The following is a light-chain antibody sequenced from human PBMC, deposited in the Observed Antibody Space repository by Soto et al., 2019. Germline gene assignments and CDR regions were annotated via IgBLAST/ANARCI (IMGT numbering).Light chain of an antibody. J-gene: IGKJ5*01. Sequence: EVVLTQSPVTLSLSSGQRATLSCRASQSFRGLLAWYQQKNGQAPRXIIYDAYNRATGIPPRFSGSGYGTDFNLTISSLETEDSAVYYCQQRHMWPTTFGQGTRLEIK. CDR3: QQRHMWPTT. CDR1: QSFRGL. V-gene: IGKV3-11*01. CDR2: DAY.